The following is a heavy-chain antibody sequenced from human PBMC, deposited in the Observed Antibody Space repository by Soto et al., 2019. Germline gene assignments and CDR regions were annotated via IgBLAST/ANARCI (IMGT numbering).Heavy chain of an antibody. V-gene: IGHV4-30-4*01. D-gene: IGHD2-2*01. Sequence: TLSLTCSVSGDYIHVGGYYWTWIRQRPGKGLEWMGYIYYTGKTYYNPSLESRLTMSVDRSKNQFSLRLTSVTAADTAVYFCGRDLTSNANCIDPWGQGTLVTVSS. CDR3: GRDLTSNANCIDP. CDR2: IYYTGKT. J-gene: IGHJ5*02. CDR1: GDYIHVGGYY.